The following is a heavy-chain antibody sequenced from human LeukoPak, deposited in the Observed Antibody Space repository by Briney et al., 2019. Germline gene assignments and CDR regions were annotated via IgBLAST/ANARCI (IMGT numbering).Heavy chain of an antibody. D-gene: IGHD6-25*01. V-gene: IGHV3-23*01. CDR3: ARKGIGSSRYQNMDV. J-gene: IGHJ6*03. CDR2: ISIDGGRT. Sequence: GRSLRLSCAASGFTFSSYAKSWVRQAPGKGPEWVSTISIDGGRTYYADSVKGRFTVSRDTSKNTLYLQMNSLRAEDTAVYYCARKGIGSSRYQNMDVWGKGTTVTVSS. CDR1: GFTFSSYA.